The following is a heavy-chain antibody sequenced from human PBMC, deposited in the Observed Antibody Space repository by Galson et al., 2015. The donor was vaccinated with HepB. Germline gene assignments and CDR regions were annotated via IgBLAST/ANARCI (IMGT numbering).Heavy chain of an antibody. CDR1: GCTFSSYT. J-gene: IGHJ4*02. CDR2: IIPMLGIA. D-gene: IGHD6-13*01. Sequence: SVKVSCKASGCTFSSYTISWVRQAPGQGLEWMGRIIPMLGIANYAQKFQGRVTMTADKTTSTAYMEVSSLRSEDTAVYYCAGGGIAAAGTLGYWGQGTLVTVSS. V-gene: IGHV1-69*02. CDR3: AGGGIAAAGTLGY.